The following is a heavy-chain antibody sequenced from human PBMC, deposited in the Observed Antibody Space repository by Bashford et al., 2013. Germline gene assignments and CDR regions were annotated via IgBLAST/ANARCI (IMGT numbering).Heavy chain of an antibody. Sequence: VASVKVSCKASGGTFSSYAISWVRQAPGQGLEWMGRIIPILGIANYAQKFQGRVTMTEDTSIDTAYMDLSSLRSEDMAVYYCATARITISGIIMIRDFAFDIWGQGTMVTVSS. CDR2: IIPILGIA. CDR1: GGTFSSYA. D-gene: IGHD3-3*01. CDR3: ATARITISGIIMIRDFAFDI. V-gene: IGHV1-69*04. J-gene: IGHJ3*02.